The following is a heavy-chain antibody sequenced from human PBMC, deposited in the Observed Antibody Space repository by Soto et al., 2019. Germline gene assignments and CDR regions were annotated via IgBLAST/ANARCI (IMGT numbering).Heavy chain of an antibody. J-gene: IGHJ4*02. CDR3: ARHGAYCGGDCYSEGYFDY. D-gene: IGHD2-21*02. CDR1: GGSISSYY. CDR2: IYYSGST. V-gene: IGHV4-59*08. Sequence: SETLSLTCTVSGGSISSYYWSWIRQPPGKGLEWIGYIYYSGSTNYNPSLKSRVTISVDTSKNQFSLKLSSVTAADTAVYYCARHGAYCGGDCYSEGYFDYWGQGTLVTVSS.